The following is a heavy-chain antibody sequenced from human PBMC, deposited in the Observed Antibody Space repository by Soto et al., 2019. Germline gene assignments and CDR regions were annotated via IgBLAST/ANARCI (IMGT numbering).Heavy chain of an antibody. J-gene: IGHJ4*02. CDR1: GFTCNIYS. V-gene: IGHV3-48*01. Sequence: RGSLRLSFSASGFTCNIYSMKWVRQAPGKGLEWVSYISGSSSTTYYADSVKGRFTISRDNAKNSLYLQMNSLRAEDTAVYYCATDKLGYCSDGRCYRPGYFENWGQGT. CDR2: ISGSSSTT. D-gene: IGHD2-15*01. CDR3: ATDKLGYCSDGRCYRPGYFEN.